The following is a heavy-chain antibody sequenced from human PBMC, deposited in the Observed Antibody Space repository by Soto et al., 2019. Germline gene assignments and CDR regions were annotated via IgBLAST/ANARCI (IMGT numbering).Heavy chain of an antibody. CDR3: ATRITVFGLLIPPFDP. CDR1: GGSGNGHY. D-gene: IGHD3-3*01. CDR2: INHNGGT. J-gene: IGHJ5*02. V-gene: IGHV4-34*01. Sequence: PTETLSLTCAVYGGSGNGHYWNWIRQPPGQGREWIGDINHNGGTHYNPSLTGRATMSVDTSKNQCSLRLSSVTASDTAIYYCATRITVFGLLIPPFDPWGQGTQVTVSS.